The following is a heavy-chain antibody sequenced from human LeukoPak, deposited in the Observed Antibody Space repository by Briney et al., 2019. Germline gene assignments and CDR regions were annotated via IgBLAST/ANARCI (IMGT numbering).Heavy chain of an antibody. D-gene: IGHD2-15*01. CDR1: GFTFSSYT. CDR3: ARDPSIVHI. Sequence: PGGSLRLSCAASGFTFSSYTMNWVRQAPGKGLEWVSSITSSSRLVYYADSAKGRFTIPRDNAKNSLYLQMNSLRPEDTAVYYCARDPSIVHIWGQGTMVTVSS. J-gene: IGHJ3*02. CDR2: ITSSSRLV. V-gene: IGHV3-21*01.